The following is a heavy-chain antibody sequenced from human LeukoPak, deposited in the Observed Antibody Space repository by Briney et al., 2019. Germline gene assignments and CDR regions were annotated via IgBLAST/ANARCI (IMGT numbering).Heavy chain of an antibody. D-gene: IGHD6-6*01. J-gene: IGHJ4*02. V-gene: IGHV4-61*02. CDR1: ASISSGDYY. Sequence: SETLSLTCTVSASISSGDYYWNWIRQPAGKGLEWIGRVSASGYTNYNPSLRSRITISVDTSKNQFSLKLSSVTAADTAVYYCARVEYSSSLAIDYWGQGTLVTVSS. CDR3: ARVEYSSSLAIDY. CDR2: VSASGYT.